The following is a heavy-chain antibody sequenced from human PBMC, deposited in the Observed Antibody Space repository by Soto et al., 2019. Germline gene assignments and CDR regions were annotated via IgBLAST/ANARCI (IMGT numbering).Heavy chain of an antibody. Sequence: QVQLVESGGGVVQPGRSPRLSCAASGFTFSSYGMHWVRQAPGKGLEWVAVISYDGSNKYYADSVKGRFTISRDNSKNTLYLQMNSLRAEDTAVYYCAKMDDYGDYLEYYFDYWGQGTLVTVSS. CDR1: GFTFSSYG. CDR2: ISYDGSNK. J-gene: IGHJ4*02. D-gene: IGHD4-17*01. CDR3: AKMDDYGDYLEYYFDY. V-gene: IGHV3-30*18.